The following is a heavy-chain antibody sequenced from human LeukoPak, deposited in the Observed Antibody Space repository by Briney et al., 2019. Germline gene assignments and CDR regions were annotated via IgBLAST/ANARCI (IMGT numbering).Heavy chain of an antibody. Sequence: SETLSLTYTVSGGSISSYYWSWIRQPPGKGLEWIGYIYYSGSTNYNPSLKSRVTISVDTSKNQFSLKLSSVTAADTAVYYCARTFWSGSYYYYYYMDVWGKGTTVTVSS. CDR1: GGSISSYY. D-gene: IGHD3-3*01. J-gene: IGHJ6*03. CDR2: IYYSGST. CDR3: ARTFWSGSYYYYYYMDV. V-gene: IGHV4-59*01.